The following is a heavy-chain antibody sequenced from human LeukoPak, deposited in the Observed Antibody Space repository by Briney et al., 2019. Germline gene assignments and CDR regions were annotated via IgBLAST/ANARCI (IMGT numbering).Heavy chain of an antibody. J-gene: IGHJ4*02. CDR2: IYYSGST. V-gene: IGHV4-30-4*01. Sequence: ASETLSLTCTVSGGSISSGDYYWSWVRQPPGKGLEWIGYIYYSGSTYYNPSLKSRVTISVDTSKNQFSLKLSSVTAADTAVYYCARWARGPTDFDYWGQGTLVTVSS. CDR3: ARWARGPTDFDY. CDR1: GGSISSGDYY. D-gene: IGHD5-12*01.